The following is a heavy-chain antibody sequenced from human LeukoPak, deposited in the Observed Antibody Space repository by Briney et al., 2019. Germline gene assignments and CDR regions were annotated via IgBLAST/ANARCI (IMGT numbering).Heavy chain of an antibody. CDR2: IYPVDSDT. V-gene: IGHV5-51*01. Sequence: GESLKFSCKGFGYSFTSYWIGWVRQLPGKGLEWMGIIYPVDSDTRYRPSFQGQVTISADKSISPASLQWSSLKAWDTAMYYCARHYGYSGYDLKSYFDYWGQGTLVTVSS. CDR3: ARHYGYSGYDLKSYFDY. CDR1: GYSFTSYW. J-gene: IGHJ4*02. D-gene: IGHD5-12*01.